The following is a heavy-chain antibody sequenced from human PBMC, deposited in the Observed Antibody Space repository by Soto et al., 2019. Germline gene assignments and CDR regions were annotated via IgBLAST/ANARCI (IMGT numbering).Heavy chain of an antibody. Sequence: SETLSITCTVSGGSISSYYWSWIRQPPGKGLEWIGYIYYSGSTNYNPSLKSRVTISVDTSKNQFSLKLSSVTAADTAVYYCARAYSSSWYGSNYYYYGMDVWGQGTTVTVS. J-gene: IGHJ6*02. CDR3: ARAYSSSWYGSNYYYYGMDV. D-gene: IGHD6-13*01. V-gene: IGHV4-59*01. CDR2: IYYSGST. CDR1: GGSISSYY.